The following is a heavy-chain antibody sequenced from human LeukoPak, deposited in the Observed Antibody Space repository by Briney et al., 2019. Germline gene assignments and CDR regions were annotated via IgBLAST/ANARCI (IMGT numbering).Heavy chain of an antibody. D-gene: IGHD2-15*01. Sequence: PGGSLRLSCAASGFTFSSYSMNWVRQAPGKGLEWVSSISRSSSYIYYADSVKGRFTIPRDNAKNSLYLQMNSLRAEDTAVYYCARECSGGSCSDYWGQGTLVTVSS. CDR1: GFTFSSYS. V-gene: IGHV3-21*01. CDR2: ISRSSSYI. J-gene: IGHJ4*02. CDR3: ARECSGGSCSDY.